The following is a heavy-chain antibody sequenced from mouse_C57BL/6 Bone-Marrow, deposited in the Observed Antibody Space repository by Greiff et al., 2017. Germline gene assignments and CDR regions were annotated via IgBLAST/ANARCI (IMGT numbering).Heavy chain of an antibody. V-gene: IGHV1-26*01. CDR2: INPNNGGT. CDR3: ASQRVQYYYSMDF. Sequence: VQLQQSGPELVKPGASVKISCKASGYTFTDYYMNWVKQSHGKSLEWIGDINPNNGGTSYNQKFKGKATLTVDKSSSPAYMELRSLTSEDSAVYDCASQRVQYYYSMDFWGQGTAVTVSS. CDR1: GYTFTDYY. J-gene: IGHJ4*01.